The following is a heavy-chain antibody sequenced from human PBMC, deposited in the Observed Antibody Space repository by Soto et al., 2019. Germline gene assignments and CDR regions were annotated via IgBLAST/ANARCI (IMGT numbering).Heavy chain of an antibody. CDR3: ARELERVFDS. CDR2: IAYDGRNK. V-gene: IGHV3-30*04. D-gene: IGHD1-1*01. Sequence: QVQLVESGGGVVQPGRSLRLSCAASGFTFSSYAMHWVRQAPGKGLEWVAVIAYDGRNKYYADSVKGRFTISRDNSKNTLYLQMNSRRIEDTAVYYCARELERVFDSWGQGTLVTVSS. J-gene: IGHJ4*02. CDR1: GFTFSSYA.